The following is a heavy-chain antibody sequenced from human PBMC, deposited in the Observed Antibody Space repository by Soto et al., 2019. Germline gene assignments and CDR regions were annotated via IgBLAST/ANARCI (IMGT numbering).Heavy chain of an antibody. D-gene: IGHD5-18*01. V-gene: IGHV3-21*01. J-gene: IGHJ6*02. CDR1: GFTFSSYS. Sequence: EVQLVESGGGLVKPGGYLRLSCAASGFTFSSYSMNWVRQAPGKGLEWVSSISDSSSSYIYYADSVKGRFTISRDNAKNSLYLKRNSLRAEDTAVYYCARDQPDTAMVKFFYYYGMDVWGQGTTVTVSS. CDR3: ARDQPDTAMVKFFYYYGMDV. CDR2: ISDSSSSYI.